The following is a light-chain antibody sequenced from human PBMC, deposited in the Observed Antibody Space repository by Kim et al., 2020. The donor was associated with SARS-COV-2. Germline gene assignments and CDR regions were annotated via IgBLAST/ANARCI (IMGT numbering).Light chain of an antibody. CDR3: QKCYSYWYS. Sequence: DIQMTQSPSTLSASVGDRVTITCRASQNINNKLAWYQQKPGKAPKVLIYKASTLNTGVPSRFSGSGSGTEFTLTISGLQPDDFATYYCQKCYSYWYSFGQGTKLEI. J-gene: IGKJ2*03. CDR1: QNINNK. V-gene: IGKV1-5*03. CDR2: KAS.